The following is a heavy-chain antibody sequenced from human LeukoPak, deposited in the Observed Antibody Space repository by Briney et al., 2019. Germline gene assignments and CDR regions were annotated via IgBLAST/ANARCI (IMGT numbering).Heavy chain of an antibody. V-gene: IGHV1-2*02. CDR3: ARGGGRYSVDY. D-gene: IGHD1-26*01. CDR2: ISPNSGGT. Sequence: ASVKVSCKASGYTFTNLGISWVRQAPGQGLEWIGWISPNSGGTKYVQKFQGRVTMTRDTSITTVYMELSGLSFDDTAVYYCARGGGRYSVDYWGQGTLVIVSS. CDR1: GYTFTNLG. J-gene: IGHJ4*02.